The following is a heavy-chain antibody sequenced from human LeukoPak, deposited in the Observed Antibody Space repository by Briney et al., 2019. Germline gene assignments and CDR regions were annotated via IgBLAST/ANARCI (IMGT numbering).Heavy chain of an antibody. CDR1: GYSFTSYW. Sequence: GESLKISCKGSGYSFTSYWIGWVRQMPGKGLEWMGIIYPGDSDTRYSPSFQGQVTISADKSISTAYLQWSSLKASDTAMYYCARRGYYYDSSGYPYTAQVDYWGQGTLVTVSS. D-gene: IGHD3-22*01. CDR2: IYPGDSDT. CDR3: ARRGYYYDSSGYPYTAQVDY. J-gene: IGHJ4*02. V-gene: IGHV5-51*01.